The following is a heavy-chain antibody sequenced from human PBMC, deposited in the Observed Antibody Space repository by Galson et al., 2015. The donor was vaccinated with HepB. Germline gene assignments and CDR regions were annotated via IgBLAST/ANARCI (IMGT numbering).Heavy chain of an antibody. Sequence: SLRLSCAASGFTFSSYGMHWVRQAPGKGLEWVAVIWYDGSNKYYADSVKGRFTISRDNSKNTLYLQMNSLRAEDTAVYYCARDWGCSGGSCYPGCDYWGQGTLVTVSS. V-gene: IGHV3-33*01. J-gene: IGHJ4*02. D-gene: IGHD2-15*01. CDR2: IWYDGSNK. CDR1: GFTFSSYG. CDR3: ARDWGCSGGSCYPGCDY.